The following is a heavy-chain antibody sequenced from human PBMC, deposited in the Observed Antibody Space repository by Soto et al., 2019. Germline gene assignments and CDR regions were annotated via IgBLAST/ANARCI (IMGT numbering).Heavy chain of an antibody. Sequence: PGGSLRLSCAASGFNFNNAWMSWFRQAPGKGLEWVGFIRSKTYGGTTKYAASVKGRFTISRDDSKSIAYLQMNSLKTEDTAVYYCARDAYDFWSGYRMDYYYGMDVWGQGTTVTVSS. V-gene: IGHV3-49*03. CDR2: IRSKTYGGTT. CDR1: GFNFNNAW. CDR3: ARDAYDFWSGYRMDYYYGMDV. J-gene: IGHJ6*02. D-gene: IGHD3-3*01.